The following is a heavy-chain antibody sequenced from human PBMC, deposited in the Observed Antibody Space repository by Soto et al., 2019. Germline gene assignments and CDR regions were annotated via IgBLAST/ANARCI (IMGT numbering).Heavy chain of an antibody. CDR3: ARERSSSKRFDP. Sequence: QVQLVQSGAEVKKPGASVKVSCKASGYTFISYDINWVRQATGQGLEWMGWMNPNSGNTGYAQKFQGRVTMTRNTSISTDYMELSSMRSEDTAVYYCARERSSSKRFDPWGQGTLVNVSS. CDR2: MNPNSGNT. CDR1: GYTFISYD. V-gene: IGHV1-8*01. J-gene: IGHJ5*02. D-gene: IGHD3-16*02.